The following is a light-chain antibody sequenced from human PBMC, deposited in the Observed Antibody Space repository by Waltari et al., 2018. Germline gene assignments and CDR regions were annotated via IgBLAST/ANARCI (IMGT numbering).Light chain of an antibody. Sequence: DIVMTQSPDSLAVSLGERATINGKSSQTVLYSSHNKNFLDWYQQKARQPPKLLINWASTREFGVPDRFSGSGSGTDFTLTISSLQAEDVAVYYCQQYYRTPPTFGQGTKLEIK. J-gene: IGKJ2*01. V-gene: IGKV4-1*01. CDR2: WAS. CDR3: QQYYRTPPT. CDR1: QTVLYSSHNKNF.